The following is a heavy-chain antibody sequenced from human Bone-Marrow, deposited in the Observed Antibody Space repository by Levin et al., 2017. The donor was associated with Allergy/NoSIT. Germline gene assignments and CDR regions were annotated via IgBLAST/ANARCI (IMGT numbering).Heavy chain of an antibody. Sequence: ASVKVSCKASGGSFSSYPINWVRQAPGQGPEWMGRIIPMLGTTNYTQNFQERVTITADRSTSTAYMELSSLRSEDTAVYYCARAFYYDSSGNYRSASDLWGQGTRVTVSS. V-gene: IGHV1-69*08. CDR1: GGSFSSYP. CDR3: ARAFYYDSSGNYRSASDL. D-gene: IGHD3-22*01. J-gene: IGHJ3*01. CDR2: IIPMLGTT.